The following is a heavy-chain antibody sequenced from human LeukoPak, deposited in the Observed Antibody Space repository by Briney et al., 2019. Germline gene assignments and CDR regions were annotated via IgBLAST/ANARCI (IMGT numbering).Heavy chain of an antibody. Sequence: GGSLRLSCAASGFTFSSYGMHWVRQAPGKGLEWVAVIWYDGSNKYYADSVKGRFTISRDNSKNTLYLQMNSLRAEDTAVYYCARAKSGDYLDYWGQGTLVTVSS. V-gene: IGHV3-33*01. D-gene: IGHD4-17*01. J-gene: IGHJ4*02. CDR2: IWYDGSNK. CDR1: GFTFSSYG. CDR3: ARAKSGDYLDY.